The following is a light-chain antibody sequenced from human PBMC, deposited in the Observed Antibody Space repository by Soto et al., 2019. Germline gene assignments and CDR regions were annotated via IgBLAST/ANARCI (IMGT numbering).Light chain of an antibody. CDR3: QQRFGWPPWT. V-gene: IGKV3-11*01. J-gene: IGKJ1*01. CDR1: EDVDIY. Sequence: EVVLTQSPATLSLSPGGRATLSCRASEDVDIYLAWYQQRPGQAPRLLIDDTSKRATGIPARFTGTGSGTDFTLTLRSLEPEDFAVYYCQQRFGWPPWTCGQGTKVEIK. CDR2: DTS.